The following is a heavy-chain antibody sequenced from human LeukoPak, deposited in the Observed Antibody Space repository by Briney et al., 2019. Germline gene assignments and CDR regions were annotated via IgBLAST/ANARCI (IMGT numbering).Heavy chain of an antibody. CDR2: IYSGGYT. Sequence: GGSRRLSCVASGFTVSSNYMTWVRQAPGKGLEWVAVIYSGGYTYYADSVKGRFTISRDDSKNTLYLQMNSLRDEDTAVYYCARDLFTDDYKWGQGTLVTVSS. V-gene: IGHV3-53*01. D-gene: IGHD3-16*01. CDR1: GFTVSSNY. CDR3: ARDLFTDDYK. J-gene: IGHJ4*02.